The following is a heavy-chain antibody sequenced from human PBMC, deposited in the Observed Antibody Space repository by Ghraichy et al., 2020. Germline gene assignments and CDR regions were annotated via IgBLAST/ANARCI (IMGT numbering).Heavy chain of an antibody. CDR2: IWYDGSNK. CDR1: GFTFSSYG. V-gene: IGHV3-33*01. J-gene: IGHJ4*02. Sequence: SLNISCAASGFTFSSYGMHWVRQAPGKGLEWVAVIWYDGSNKYYADSVKGRFTISRDNSKNTLYLQMNSLRAEDTAVYYCARGKVYDSSGYYSALFDYWGQGTLVTVSS. CDR3: ARGKVYDSSGYYSALFDY. D-gene: IGHD3-22*01.